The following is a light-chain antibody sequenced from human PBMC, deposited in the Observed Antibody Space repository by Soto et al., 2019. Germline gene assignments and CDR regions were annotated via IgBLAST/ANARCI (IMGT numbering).Light chain of an antibody. CDR2: EVS. J-gene: IGLJ2*01. Sequence: QPVLTQPPSASGSPGQSVTISCTGTSSDVGGYNYVSWYQQHPGKAPKLMIYEVSKRPSGVPDRFSGSKSGNTASLTVSGLQAEDEAAYYCSSYAGSNNLVFGGGTQLTVL. V-gene: IGLV2-8*01. CDR1: SSDVGGYNY. CDR3: SSYAGSNNLV.